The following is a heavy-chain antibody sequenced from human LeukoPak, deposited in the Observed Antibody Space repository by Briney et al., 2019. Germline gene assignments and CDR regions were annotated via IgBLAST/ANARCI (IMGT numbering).Heavy chain of an antibody. Sequence: PSETLSLTCTVSGGSISSYYWSWIRQPPGKGLEWIGYIYYSGSTNYNPSLKSRVTISVDTSKNQFSLKLSSVTAADTAVYYRARMGSGYSSGWSSVDYWGQGTLVTVSS. CDR2: IYYSGST. D-gene: IGHD6-19*01. CDR3: ARMGSGYSSGWSSVDY. CDR1: GGSISSYY. V-gene: IGHV4-59*08. J-gene: IGHJ4*02.